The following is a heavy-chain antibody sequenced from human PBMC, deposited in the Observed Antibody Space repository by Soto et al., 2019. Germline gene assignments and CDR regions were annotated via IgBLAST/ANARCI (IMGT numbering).Heavy chain of an antibody. CDR1: GYTFTSYA. Sequence: ASVKVSCKASGYTFTSYAMHWVRQAPGQRLEWMGWINAGNGNTKYSQKFQGRVTITRDTSANTAYMELSSLRSEDTAVYYCARPYYYDSSGYYLWFDPWGQGTLVTVSS. J-gene: IGHJ5*02. D-gene: IGHD3-22*01. CDR2: INAGNGNT. CDR3: ARPYYYDSSGYYLWFDP. V-gene: IGHV1-3*01.